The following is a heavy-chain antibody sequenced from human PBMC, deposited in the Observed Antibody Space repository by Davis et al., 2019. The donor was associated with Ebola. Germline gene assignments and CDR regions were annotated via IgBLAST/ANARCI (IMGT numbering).Heavy chain of an antibody. V-gene: IGHV3-33*01. CDR3: ASSGGDDSSFFY. CDR2: IWYDGSNK. D-gene: IGHD6-6*01. J-gene: IGHJ4*02. CDR1: GFTFSSYG. Sequence: PGGSLRPSCAASGFTFSSYGMHWVRQAPGTGLEWVAVIWYDGSNKYYADSVKGRFTISRDNSKNTLYLQMNSLRAEDTAVYYCASSGGDDSSFFYWGQGTLVTVAS.